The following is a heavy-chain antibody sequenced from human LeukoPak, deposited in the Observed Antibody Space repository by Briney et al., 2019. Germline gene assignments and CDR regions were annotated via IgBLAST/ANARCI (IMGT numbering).Heavy chain of an antibody. V-gene: IGHV3-23*01. CDR1: GSTFSRYA. J-gene: IGHJ4*02. CDR3: AKIPHPSYYFDY. CDR2: ISGSGDNT. Sequence: PGGSLRLSCAASGSTFSRYAMSWVRQAPGKGLEWVSAISGSGDNTYYADSVEGRVTISRDNARNTLYLQMNSLRADDTAVYYCAKIPHPSYYFDYWGQGALVTVSS.